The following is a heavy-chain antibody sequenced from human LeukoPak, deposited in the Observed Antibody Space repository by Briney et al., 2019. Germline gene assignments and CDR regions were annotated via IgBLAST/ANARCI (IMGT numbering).Heavy chain of an antibody. V-gene: IGHV3-74*01. J-gene: IGHJ4*02. CDR1: GFTSSSYW. Sequence: GGSLRLSCAVSGFTSSSYWMHWVRQAPGKGLVWVSRINNDGTYTVYADSVKGRFTISRDNAKNTLYLQMNSLRPEDTAVYYCGREIEAPGKTLDYWGQGTLATVSS. CDR3: GREIEAPGKTLDY. CDR2: INNDGTYT.